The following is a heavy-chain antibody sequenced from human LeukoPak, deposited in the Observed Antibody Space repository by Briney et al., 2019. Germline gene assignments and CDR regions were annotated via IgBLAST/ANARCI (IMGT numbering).Heavy chain of an antibody. Sequence: GGSLRLSCAASGFTFSSYSMNWVRQAPGKGLEWVSSISSSSSYIYYAGSVKGRFTISRDNAKNSLYLQMNSLRAEDTGVYYCARDGYEFWSGYYHGAYFDYWGQGTLVTVSS. D-gene: IGHD3-3*01. J-gene: IGHJ4*02. V-gene: IGHV3-21*03. CDR1: GFTFSSYS. CDR3: ARDGYEFWSGYYHGAYFDY. CDR2: ISSSSSYI.